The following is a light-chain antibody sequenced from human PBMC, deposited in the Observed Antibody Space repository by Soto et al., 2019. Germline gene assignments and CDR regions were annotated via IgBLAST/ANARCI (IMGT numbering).Light chain of an antibody. CDR2: GAS. V-gene: IGKV3-15*01. Sequence: EIVMTQSPATLSVSAGERATLSCRASQSVGSNVAWYQQKPGQAPRLLIYGASSRATGIPARVSGSASGTDFILTISSLQSDDVVVYYCQQYNERPPWTCGQGTKVDIK. CDR3: QQYNERPPWT. J-gene: IGKJ1*01. CDR1: QSVGSN.